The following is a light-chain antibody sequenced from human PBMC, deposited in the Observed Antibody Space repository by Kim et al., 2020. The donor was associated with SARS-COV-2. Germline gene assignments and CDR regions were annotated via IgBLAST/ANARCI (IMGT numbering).Light chain of an antibody. CDR1: QTGSDNY. CDR2: DAS. CDR3: QQYGSSPWT. Sequence: TPGERATLSCGASQTGSDNYLAWYQQRPGLAPRLLIYDASRRATGIPDRFRGSASGTDFTLTIARLEPEDFAVYYCQQYGSSPWTFGQGTKVDIK. J-gene: IGKJ1*01. V-gene: IGKV3D-20*01.